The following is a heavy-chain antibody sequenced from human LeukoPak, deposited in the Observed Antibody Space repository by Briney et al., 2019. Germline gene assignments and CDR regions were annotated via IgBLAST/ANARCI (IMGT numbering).Heavy chain of an antibody. J-gene: IGHJ4*02. Sequence: SETLSLTCTVSGGSISSYYWSWIRQPPGKGLEWIGYIYYSGSTNYNPSLKSRVTISVDTSKNQFPLKLSSVTAADTAVYYCASCIAAAGCTYFDYWGQGTLVTVSS. V-gene: IGHV4-59*01. CDR3: ASCIAAAGCTYFDY. CDR1: GGSISSYY. D-gene: IGHD6-13*01. CDR2: IYYSGST.